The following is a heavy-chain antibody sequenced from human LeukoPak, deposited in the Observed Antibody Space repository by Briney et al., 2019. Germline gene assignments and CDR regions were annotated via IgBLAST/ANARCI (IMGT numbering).Heavy chain of an antibody. J-gene: IGHJ4*02. Sequence: GGSLRLSCAASGFTFSSYWMSWVRQAPGKGLEWEANIKQDGSEKYYVDSVKGRFTISRDNAKNSLYLQMNSLRAEDTAVYYCARGPSYCGTNCYYYFEYWGQGTLVTVSS. D-gene: IGHD2-21*01. CDR2: IKQDGSEK. CDR3: ARGPSYCGTNCYYYFEY. V-gene: IGHV3-7*01. CDR1: GFTFSSYW.